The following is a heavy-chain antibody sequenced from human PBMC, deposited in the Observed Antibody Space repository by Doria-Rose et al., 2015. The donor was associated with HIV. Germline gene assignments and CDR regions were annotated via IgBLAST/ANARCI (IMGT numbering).Heavy chain of an antibody. Sequence: VQLLESGPGLVKPAGTLSPTCTVSGSSINNYYWNWIRQPPGLGLTKTSANPIHNPPLKGRFAIPVGPSGSQFALEWSFMTAAVPAVYYCAKSLRRASGHFDFWGQGFLDTVSS. CDR2: TKTSANP. CDR1: GSSINNYY. J-gene: IGHJ4*02. CDR3: AKSLRRASGHFDF. V-gene: IGHV4-4*09.